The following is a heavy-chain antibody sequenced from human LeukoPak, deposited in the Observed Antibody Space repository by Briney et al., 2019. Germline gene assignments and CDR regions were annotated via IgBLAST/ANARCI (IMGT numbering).Heavy chain of an antibody. CDR3: WRYYDSSGYSVDY. CDR2: ISGSGGST. CDR1: GFIFSSYW. J-gene: IGHJ4*02. V-gene: IGHV3-23*01. Sequence: PGGSLRLSCEASGFIFSSYWMGWVRRVPGKGLEWVSAISGSGGSTYYADSVKGRFTISRDNSKNTLYLQMNSLRAEDTAVYYCWRYYDSSGYSVDYWGQGTLVTVSS. D-gene: IGHD3-22*01.